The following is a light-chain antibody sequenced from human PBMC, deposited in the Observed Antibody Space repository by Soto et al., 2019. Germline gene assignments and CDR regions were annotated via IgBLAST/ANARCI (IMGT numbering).Light chain of an antibody. Sequence: DIQMTQSPSSLSASVGDRVNIICRACQSISSYLNWYQQKPGGAPKLPIYAASSLQSGVPDRFSGTGSGTEFTITISSLKSEDYAVYYCQQYKSWPPITFGQGTRLEIK. CDR2: AAS. CDR3: QQYKSWPPIT. CDR1: QSISSY. J-gene: IGKJ5*01. V-gene: IGKV1-39*01.